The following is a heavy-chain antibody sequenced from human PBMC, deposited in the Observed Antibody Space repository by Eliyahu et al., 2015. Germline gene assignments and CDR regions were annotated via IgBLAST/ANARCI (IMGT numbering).Heavy chain of an antibody. CDR2: INHSGST. V-gene: IGHV4-34*01. Sequence: QVQLQQWGAGLLKPSETLSLTCAVYGGSFSGXYWSXIRQPPGKGLXWIGEINHSGSTSYNPSLKSRVTISVDTSKNQFSLKLSSVTAADTAVYYCARYRKPYNWNPTGMGYYFDYWGQGTLVTVSS. CDR1: GGSFSGXY. CDR3: ARYRKPYNWNPTGMGYYFDY. J-gene: IGHJ4*02. D-gene: IGHD1-20*01.